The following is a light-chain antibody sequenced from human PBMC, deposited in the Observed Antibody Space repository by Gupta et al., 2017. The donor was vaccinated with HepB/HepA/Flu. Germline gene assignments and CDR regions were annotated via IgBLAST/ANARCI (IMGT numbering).Light chain of an antibody. V-gene: IGLV1-47*01. CDR3: AAWDDSRSGHVV. Sequence: QSVLTQPPSASGTPGQRVTISCSGSSSNIGSNYVYWYQQLPGTAPKLLIYRNNQRPSGGPDRFSGSKSGTSASLAISGLRSEDEADYYCAAWDDSRSGHVVFGGGTKLTVL. CDR2: RNN. CDR1: SSNIGSNY. J-gene: IGLJ2*01.